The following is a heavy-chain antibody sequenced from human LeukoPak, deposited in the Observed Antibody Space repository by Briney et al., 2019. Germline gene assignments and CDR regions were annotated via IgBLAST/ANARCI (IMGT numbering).Heavy chain of an antibody. J-gene: IGHJ6*03. CDR3: AKSSSSLVAYYYYMDV. V-gene: IGHV3-33*06. CDR2: IWYDGSSK. Sequence: GGSLRLSCAASGFAFNSYAMHWVRQAPGKWPEWVAVIWYDGSSKYYAESVKGRFTISRDNSKNTLYLLMDSLRAEDTALYYCAKSSSSLVAYYYYMDVWGKGTTVTVSS. CDR1: GFAFNSYA.